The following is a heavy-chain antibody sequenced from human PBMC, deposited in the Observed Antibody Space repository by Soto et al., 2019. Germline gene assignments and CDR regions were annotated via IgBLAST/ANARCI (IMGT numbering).Heavy chain of an antibody. Sequence: ASVKVSCKASGGTFSSYAISWVRQAPGQGLEWMGGIIPIFGTANYAQKFQGRVTITADESTSTAYMELSSLRSEDTAVYYCARTRPSGSYDDYWGQGTLVTVSS. D-gene: IGHD1-26*01. J-gene: IGHJ4*02. CDR2: IIPIFGTA. CDR1: GGTFSSYA. V-gene: IGHV1-69*13. CDR3: ARTRPSGSYDDY.